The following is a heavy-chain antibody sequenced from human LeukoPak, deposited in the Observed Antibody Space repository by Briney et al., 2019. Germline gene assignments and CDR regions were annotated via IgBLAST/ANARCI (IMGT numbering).Heavy chain of an antibody. CDR1: GFTVSSNY. CDR3: ARGYYDYVWGSY. CDR2: IYSGGST. V-gene: IGHV3-66*01. J-gene: IGHJ4*02. D-gene: IGHD3-16*01. Sequence: GGSLRLSCAASGFTVSSNYRSWVRQAPGKGLEWVSVIYSGGSTYYADSVKGRFTISRDNYKNTLYLQMNSLRAEDTAVYYCARGYYDYVWGSYWGQGTLVTVSS.